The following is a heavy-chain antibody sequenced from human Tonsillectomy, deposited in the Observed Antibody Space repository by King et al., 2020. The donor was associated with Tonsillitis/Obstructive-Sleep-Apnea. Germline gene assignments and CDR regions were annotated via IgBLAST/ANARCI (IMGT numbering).Heavy chain of an antibody. V-gene: IGHV3-21*01. CDR1: GFTFNSYS. CDR3: ASAYGDTPYYYGMDV. D-gene: IGHD4-17*01. J-gene: IGHJ6*02. CDR2: ISGSSSYI. Sequence: VQLVESGGGLVKPGGSLRLSCAASGFTFNSYSMNWVRQAPGKGLEGVSSISGSSSYIYYADSVKGRFTIPRDNAKNALFLQMNSLRAEDTAVYYCASAYGDTPYYYGMDVWGQGTTVTVSS.